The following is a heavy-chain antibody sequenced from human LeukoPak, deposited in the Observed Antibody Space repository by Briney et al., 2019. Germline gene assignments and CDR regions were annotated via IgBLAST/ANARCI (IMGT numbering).Heavy chain of an antibody. CDR3: ARDLAARPHWFDP. Sequence: GGSLRLSCAASGFTFSSYWMSWVRQAPGKGLEWVANIKQDGSEKYYVDSVKGRFTISRDNAKNSLYLQMNSLRAEDTAVYHCARDLAARPHWFDPWGQGTLVTVSS. CDR2: IKQDGSEK. D-gene: IGHD6-6*01. V-gene: IGHV3-7*01. CDR1: GFTFSSYW. J-gene: IGHJ5*02.